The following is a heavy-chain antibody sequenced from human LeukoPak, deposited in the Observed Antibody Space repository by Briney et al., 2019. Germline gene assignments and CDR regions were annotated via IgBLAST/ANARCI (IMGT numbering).Heavy chain of an antibody. D-gene: IGHD2-21*01. V-gene: IGHV3-9*01. CDR3: EKGAPCGDGGLFDY. Sequence: GGSLRLSCAASGFTFDDYAMHWVRQAPGKGLEWVSGISWNSGSIGYADSVKGRFTISRDNAKNSLYLQMNSLRAEDTALYYCEKGAPCGDGGLFDYGGQEPLATVP. CDR2: ISWNSGSI. CDR1: GFTFDDYA. J-gene: IGHJ4*02.